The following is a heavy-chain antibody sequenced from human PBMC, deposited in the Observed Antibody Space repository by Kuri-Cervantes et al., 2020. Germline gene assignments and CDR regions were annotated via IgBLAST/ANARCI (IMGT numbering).Heavy chain of an antibody. CDR2: IYYIGSA. D-gene: IGHD3-22*01. Sequence: SETLSLTCTVSGDSISNYFWSWIRQPPGKGLEWIGYIYYIGSATYNPSLKSRVTISVDTSKNQFSLKLSSVTAADTAVYYCAREMYYYDSSGYYPAYAFDIWGQGTMVTVSS. J-gene: IGHJ3*02. V-gene: IGHV4-59*12. CDR1: GDSISNYF. CDR3: AREMYYYDSSGYYPAYAFDI.